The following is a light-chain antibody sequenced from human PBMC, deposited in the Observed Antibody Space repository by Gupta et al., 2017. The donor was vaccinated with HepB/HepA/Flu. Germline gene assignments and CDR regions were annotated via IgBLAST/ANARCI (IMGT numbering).Light chain of an antibody. Sequence: DIQITQSPSSLPASVGDRVTITCQASQDISNYLNWYQQKPGKAPKLLIYDASNLETGVPSRFSGSGSGTDFTFTISSLQPEDIATDYCQQYDNLPITFGQGTRLEIK. CDR2: DAS. CDR1: QDISNY. V-gene: IGKV1-33*01. J-gene: IGKJ5*01. CDR3: QQYDNLPIT.